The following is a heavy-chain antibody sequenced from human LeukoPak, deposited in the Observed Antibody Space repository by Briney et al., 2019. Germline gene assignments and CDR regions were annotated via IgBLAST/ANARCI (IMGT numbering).Heavy chain of an antibody. CDR3: ARLGIVGATSSRPDY. CDR2: IYPGDSDT. V-gene: IGHV5-51*01. Sequence: GESLKISCKGSGYSFTSYWIGWVRHMPGKGLEWMGIIYPGDSDTRYSPSFQGQVTISADKSISTAYLQWSSLKASDTAMYYCARLGIVGATSSRPDYWGQGTLVTVSS. CDR1: GYSFTSYW. J-gene: IGHJ4*02. D-gene: IGHD1-26*01.